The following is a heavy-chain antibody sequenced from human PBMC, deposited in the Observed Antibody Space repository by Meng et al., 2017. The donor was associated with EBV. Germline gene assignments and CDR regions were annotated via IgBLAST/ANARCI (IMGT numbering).Heavy chain of an antibody. J-gene: IGHJ4*02. Sequence: QLRLVQSGAEVKNPGASVKVSCKASVYAFTSYILHWVRQAPGQRLEWMGWINVGVGYTKYSQKFKGRVTISSDTSATTGYMELSSLRSEDTAVYYCVRGPPVGVPGPGDYWGQGTLVTVSS. CDR1: VYAFTSYI. CDR2: INVGVGYT. D-gene: IGHD2-21*01. CDR3: VRGPPVGVPGPGDY. V-gene: IGHV1-3*01.